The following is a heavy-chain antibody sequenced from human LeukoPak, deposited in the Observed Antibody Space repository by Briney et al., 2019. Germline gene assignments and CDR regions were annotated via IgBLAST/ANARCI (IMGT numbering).Heavy chain of an antibody. Sequence: SDTLSLTCAVSGYSITSSSWWGWIRQPPGEGLEWIGYIYHSGTTYYNPSLQSRVTMSVDTSKNQFSLKLSSVTAVDTAVYYCARKENVYYYFDYWGQGTLVTVSS. D-gene: IGHD3-10*01. CDR2: IYHSGTT. V-gene: IGHV4-28*01. CDR1: GYSITSSSW. J-gene: IGHJ4*02. CDR3: ARKENVYYYFDY.